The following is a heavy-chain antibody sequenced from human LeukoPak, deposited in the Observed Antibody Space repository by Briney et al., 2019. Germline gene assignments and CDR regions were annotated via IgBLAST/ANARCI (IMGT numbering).Heavy chain of an antibody. D-gene: IGHD3-22*01. CDR3: AAAIDYYYDSSGSYYFDY. Sequence: ASVKVSCKASGYTFTSYGISWVRQAPGQGLEWMGWISAYNGNTNYAQKLQGRVTMTTDTSTSTAYMELRSLRSDDTAVYYCAAAIDYYYDSSGSYYFDYWGQGTLVTVSS. CDR1: GYTFTSYG. V-gene: IGHV1-18*01. CDR2: ISAYNGNT. J-gene: IGHJ4*02.